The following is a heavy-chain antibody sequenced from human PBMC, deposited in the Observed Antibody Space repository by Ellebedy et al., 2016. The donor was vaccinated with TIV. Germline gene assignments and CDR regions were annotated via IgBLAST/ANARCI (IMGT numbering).Heavy chain of an antibody. D-gene: IGHD1-26*01. CDR3: ARSGSYRLNYFDY. CDR2: ISWNSVKI. V-gene: IGHV3-9*03. J-gene: IGHJ4*02. Sequence: GGSLRLXCAASGFTFNDYAMHWVRQAPGKGLEWVSGISWNSVKIVYADSVKGRFTISRDNSKKTLYVQMNSLRGEDMAVYYCARSGSYRLNYFDYWGQGTLVTVSS. CDR1: GFTFNDYA.